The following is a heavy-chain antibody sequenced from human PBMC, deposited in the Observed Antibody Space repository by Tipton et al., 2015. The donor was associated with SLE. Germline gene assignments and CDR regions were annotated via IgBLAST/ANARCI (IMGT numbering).Heavy chain of an antibody. D-gene: IGHD6-13*01. CDR2: IYPGDSNT. J-gene: IGHJ5*02. CDR1: GYTFTNYW. CDR3: ARRVEQQLVSNWFDP. V-gene: IGHV5-51*03. Sequence: QLVQSGAEVRKPGESLKISCRGSGYTFTNYWIAWVRQMPGKGLEWMGSIYPGDSNTRYSPSFQGQVTISADMSISAAYLQWRSLKASDSAMYYCARRVEQQLVSNWFDPWGQGTLVTVSS.